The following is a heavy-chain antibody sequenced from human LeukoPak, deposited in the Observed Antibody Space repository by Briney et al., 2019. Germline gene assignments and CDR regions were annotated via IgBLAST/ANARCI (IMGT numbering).Heavy chain of an antibody. D-gene: IGHD6-6*01. CDR3: ARESIPTYYFDY. CDR2: IYYSGST. CDR1: GGSLSSSSYY. J-gene: IGHJ4*02. V-gene: IGHV4-39*07. Sequence: SETLSLTCTVSGGSLSSSSYYWGWIRQPPGKGLEWIGSIYYSGSTYYNPSLKSRVTISVDTSKNQFSLKLSSVTAADTAVYYCARESIPTYYFDYWGQGTLVTVSS.